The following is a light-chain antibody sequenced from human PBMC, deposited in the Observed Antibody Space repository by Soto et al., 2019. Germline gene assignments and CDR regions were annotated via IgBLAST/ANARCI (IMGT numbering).Light chain of an antibody. Sequence: ELVMTQSPDTLSVSPGERATLSCRASQFGSTNLAWYQQRPGQAPRLLIYGTSTRAIGVPARFSGSGSGTEFTLTNTRLQSEDFAVYYGQQYNDRPRTFGQGTKVDIK. J-gene: IGKJ1*01. CDR2: GTS. CDR3: QQYNDRPRT. CDR1: QFGSTN. V-gene: IGKV3-15*01.